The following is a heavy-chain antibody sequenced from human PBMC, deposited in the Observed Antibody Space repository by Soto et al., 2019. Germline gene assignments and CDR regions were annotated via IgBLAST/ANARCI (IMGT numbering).Heavy chain of an antibody. CDR1: GYSFTSYW. CDR2: IYPGDSDT. D-gene: IGHD3-9*01. Sequence: PGESLKISCKGSGYSFTSYWIGWVRQIPGKGLEWMGFIYPGDSDTRYSPSFQGQVTISADKSISTAYLQWSSLKASDTAMYYCARRHYYILTGYYEYYFDYWGQGNLVTVSS. J-gene: IGHJ4*02. CDR3: ARRHYYILTGYYEYYFDY. V-gene: IGHV5-51*01.